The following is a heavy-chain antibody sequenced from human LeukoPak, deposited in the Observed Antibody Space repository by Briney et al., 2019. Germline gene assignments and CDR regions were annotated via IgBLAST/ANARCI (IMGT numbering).Heavy chain of an antibody. J-gene: IGHJ6*04. CDR2: INSDGSST. CDR1: GFTFSSYA. V-gene: IGHV3-74*01. CDR3: ARETGSGYGMDV. Sequence: GGSLRLSCAASGFTFSSYAMSWVRQAPGKGLVWVSRINSDGSSTSYADSVKGRFTISRDNAKNTLYLQMNSLRAEDTAVYYCARETGSGYGMDVWGKGTTVTVSS. D-gene: IGHD3-10*01.